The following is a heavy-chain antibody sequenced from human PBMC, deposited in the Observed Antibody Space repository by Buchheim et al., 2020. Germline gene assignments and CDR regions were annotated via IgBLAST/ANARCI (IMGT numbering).Heavy chain of an antibody. CDR1: GFTFRLYG. V-gene: IGHV3-23*01. D-gene: IGHD5-18*01. J-gene: IGHJ4*02. Sequence: EVQLLESGGDLVQPGGSLRLSCAASGFTFRLYGVTWVRQAAGKGLEWVSSISGGGETIHYADSVKGRFTISRDSSQNTVFLQMNSLRVEDTALYYCTKAQGGGYNYGPGDHWGQGTL. CDR3: TKAQGGGYNYGPGDH. CDR2: ISGGGETI.